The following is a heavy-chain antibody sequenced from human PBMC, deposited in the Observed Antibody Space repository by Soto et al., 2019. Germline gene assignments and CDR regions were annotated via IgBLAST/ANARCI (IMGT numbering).Heavy chain of an antibody. Sequence: QVQLQESGPGLVKPSQTLPLTCTVSGGSISSGDHYWSWIRQPPGKGLEYIGYIYNSGSAYYNPSLKSRVTISVDTSKNQFSLKLSSVTAADTAVYYCARGRGYSYGIDYWSQGTLVTVSS. CDR1: GGSISSGDHY. D-gene: IGHD5-18*01. CDR2: IYNSGSA. J-gene: IGHJ4*02. V-gene: IGHV4-30-4*01. CDR3: ARGRGYSYGIDY.